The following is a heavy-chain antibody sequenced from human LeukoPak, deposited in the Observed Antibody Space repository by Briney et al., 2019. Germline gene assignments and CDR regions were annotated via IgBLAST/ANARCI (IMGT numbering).Heavy chain of an antibody. CDR2: INSDGSST. V-gene: IGHV3-74*01. D-gene: IGHD3-3*01. CDR3: TRDLFGDLFRTLDY. J-gene: IGHJ4*02. CDR1: GFTFTSYW. Sequence: GGPLRLSCVASGFTFTSYWTHWVRPAPGKGLVWVSRINSDGSSTSYADSVKGRFTISRDNAKNSLYLQMNSLRSEDTGVYYCTRDLFGDLFRTLDYWGQGTPVTVSS.